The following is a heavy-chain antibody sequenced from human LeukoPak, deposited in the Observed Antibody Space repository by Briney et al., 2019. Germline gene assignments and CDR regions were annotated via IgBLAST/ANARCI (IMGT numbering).Heavy chain of an antibody. CDR3: ARDISSSNYYFDY. V-gene: IGHV6-1*01. D-gene: IGHD6-13*01. J-gene: IGHJ4*02. CDR2: TFYRSRWNY. CDR1: GDSVSSSSSA. Sequence: TSQTLSLTCAISGDSVSSSSSAWNWIRQSPSRGLEWLGRTFYRSRWNYDYVISLKGRITINPDTSKNQFSLQLNSVTPEDTAVYYCARDISSSNYYFDYWGQGVLVTVSS.